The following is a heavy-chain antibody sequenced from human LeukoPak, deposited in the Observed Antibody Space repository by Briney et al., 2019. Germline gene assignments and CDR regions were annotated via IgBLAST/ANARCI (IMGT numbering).Heavy chain of an antibody. CDR3: ASTQYYYDSSDIYAFDI. V-gene: IGHV3-21*04. J-gene: IGHJ3*02. D-gene: IGHD3-22*01. CDR2: ISSSSSYI. Sequence: GGSLRLSCAASGFTFSSYSMNWVRQAPGKGLEWVSSISSSSSYIYYADSVKGRFTISRDNAKNSLYLQMNSLRAEDTAVYYCASTQYYYDSSDIYAFDIWGQGTMVTVSS. CDR1: GFTFSSYS.